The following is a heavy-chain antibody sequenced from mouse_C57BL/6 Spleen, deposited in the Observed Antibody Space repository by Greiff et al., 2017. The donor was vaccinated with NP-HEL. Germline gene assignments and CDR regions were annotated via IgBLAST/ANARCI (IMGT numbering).Heavy chain of an antibody. CDR3: ASPLYYYGSSPDWFAY. CDR2: IYPGDGDT. V-gene: IGHV1-82*01. D-gene: IGHD1-1*01. J-gene: IGHJ3*01. Sequence: QVQLKESGPELVKPGASVKISCKASGYAFSSSWMNWVKQRPGKGLEWIGRIYPGDGDTNYNGKFKGKATLTADKSSSTAYMQLSSLTSEDSAVYFCASPLYYYGSSPDWFAYWGQGTLVTVSA. CDR1: GYAFSSSW.